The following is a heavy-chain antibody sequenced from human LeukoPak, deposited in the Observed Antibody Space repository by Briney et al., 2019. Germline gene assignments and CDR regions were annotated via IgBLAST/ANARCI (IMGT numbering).Heavy chain of an antibody. Sequence: SGSAHHNPSLKSRVTISVDTSKNQFSLKLTSVTAADTAVYYCARHWVVTPNYWGQGTLVTVSS. J-gene: IGHJ4*02. V-gene: IGHV4-39*01. CDR2: SGSA. CDR3: ARHWVVTPNY. D-gene: IGHD4-23*01.